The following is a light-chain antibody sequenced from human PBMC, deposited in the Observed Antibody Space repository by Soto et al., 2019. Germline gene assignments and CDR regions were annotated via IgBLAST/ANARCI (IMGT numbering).Light chain of an antibody. J-gene: IGKJ5*01. CDR1: QSITRY. CDR2: AAS. V-gene: IGKV1-39*01. Sequence: DIQMTQSPSSLSASVGDRVTITCRASQSITRYLNWYQQKPGKAPKLLIYAASSLQSGVPSRFIGSGSGTDFTLTISSLQPEDSATYYCQQRHTTPTFGQGTRLEIK. CDR3: QQRHTTPT.